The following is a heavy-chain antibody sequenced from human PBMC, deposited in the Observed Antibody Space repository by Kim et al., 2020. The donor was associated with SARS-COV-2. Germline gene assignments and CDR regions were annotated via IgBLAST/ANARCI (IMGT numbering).Heavy chain of an antibody. J-gene: IGHJ5*01. CDR3: AKGGAPGYYRVPFVS. V-gene: IGHV3-53*01. D-gene: IGHD3-3*01. Sequence: ADSVKGRLTLSRDNSKNTVFLQMTSLRVDDTAVYYGAKGGAPGYYRVPFVSWGQGTQVTVSS.